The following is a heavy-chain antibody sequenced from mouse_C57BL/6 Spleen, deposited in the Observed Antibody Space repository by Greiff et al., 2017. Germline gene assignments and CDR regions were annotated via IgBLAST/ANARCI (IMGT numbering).Heavy chain of an antibody. CDR2: IDPEDGDT. CDR3: TTLKAKLGLAMDY. D-gene: IGHD4-1*01. Sequence: VQLKQSGAELVRPGASVKLSCTASGFNIKDYYMHWVKQRPEQGLEWIGRIDPEDGDTEYAPKFQGKATMTADTSSNTAYLQLSSLTSEDTAVYYCTTLKAKLGLAMDYWGQGTSVTVSS. CDR1: GFNIKDYY. J-gene: IGHJ4*01. V-gene: IGHV14-1*01.